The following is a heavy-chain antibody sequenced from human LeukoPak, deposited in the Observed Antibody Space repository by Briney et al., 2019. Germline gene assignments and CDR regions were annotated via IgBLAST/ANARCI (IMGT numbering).Heavy chain of an antibody. V-gene: IGHV3-7*01. CDR2: IKQDGSEK. Sequence: GGSLRLSCAVSGFTFSSYWMSWVRQAPGKGLEWVANIKQDGSEKYYVDSVKGRFTISGDNAKNSLYLQMNSLRAEDTAVYYCARTNYYYYGMDVWGQGTTVTVSS. CDR1: GFTFSSYW. CDR3: ARTNYYYYGMDV. J-gene: IGHJ6*02.